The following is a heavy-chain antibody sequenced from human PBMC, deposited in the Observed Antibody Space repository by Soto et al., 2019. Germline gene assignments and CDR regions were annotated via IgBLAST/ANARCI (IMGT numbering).Heavy chain of an antibody. CDR3: ARLTGYSFYYFDY. Sequence: ASVKVSCKASGYTFTGYYMHWVRQAPGQGLEWMGWVNPNSGGTNYAQKFQGRVTMTRYTSISTAYMELSRLRSDDTAVYYCARLTGYSFYYFDYWGQGTLVTVSS. CDR1: GYTFTGYY. D-gene: IGHD5-18*01. V-gene: IGHV1-2*02. CDR2: VNPNSGGT. J-gene: IGHJ4*02.